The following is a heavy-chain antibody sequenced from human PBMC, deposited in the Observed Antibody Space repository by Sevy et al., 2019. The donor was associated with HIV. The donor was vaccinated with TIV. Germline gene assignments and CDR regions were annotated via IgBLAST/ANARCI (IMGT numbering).Heavy chain of an antibody. V-gene: IGHV3-33*01. CDR3: AREAGQQLGTNWFYP. Sequence: GGSLRLSCAASGFTFSSYGMHWVRQAPGKGLEWVAVIWYDGSNKYYADSVKGRFTISRDNSKNTLYLQMNSLRAEDTAVYYCAREAGQQLGTNWFYPWGQGTLVTVSS. J-gene: IGHJ5*02. CDR1: GFTFSSYG. D-gene: IGHD6-13*01. CDR2: IWYDGSNK.